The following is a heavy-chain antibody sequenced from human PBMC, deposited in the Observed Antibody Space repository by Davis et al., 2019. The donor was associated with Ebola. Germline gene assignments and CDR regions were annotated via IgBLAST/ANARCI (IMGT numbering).Heavy chain of an antibody. CDR1: GFTFSSYW. Sequence: GESLKISCAASGFTFSSYWMTWVRQAPGKGLEWVANIKQDGSEKYYVDSVKGRFTISRDNAKNSLYLQMNSLRAEDTAVYYCATRITDPPYYYYGLDVWGQGTTVTVSS. D-gene: IGHD1-14*01. CDR3: ATRITDPPYYYYGLDV. CDR2: IKQDGSEK. J-gene: IGHJ6*02. V-gene: IGHV3-7*01.